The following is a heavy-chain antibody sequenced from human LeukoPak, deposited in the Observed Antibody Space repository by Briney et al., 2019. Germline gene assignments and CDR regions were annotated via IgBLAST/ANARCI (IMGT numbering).Heavy chain of an antibody. J-gene: IGHJ3*02. CDR2: INTNTGNP. CDR1: GYTFTSYA. D-gene: IGHD1-26*01. V-gene: IGHV7-4-1*02. Sequence: GASVKVSCKASGYTFTSYAMNWVRQAPGQGLEWMGWINTNTGNPTYAQGFTGRFVFSLDTSVSTAYLQISSLKAEDTAVYYCAREPPLGPERAFDIWGQGTMVTVSS. CDR3: AREPPLGPERAFDI.